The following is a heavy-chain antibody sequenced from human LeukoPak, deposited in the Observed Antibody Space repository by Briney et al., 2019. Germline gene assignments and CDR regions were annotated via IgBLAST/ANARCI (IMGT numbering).Heavy chain of an antibody. CDR2: IRYDGSNK. J-gene: IGHJ2*01. V-gene: IGHV3-30*02. CDR3: ARDSRQWLVDWYFDL. CDR1: GFTFSSYG. D-gene: IGHD6-19*01. Sequence: GGSLRLSCAASGFTFSSYGMHWVRQAPGKGLEWVAFIRYDGSNKYYADSVKGRFTISRDNSKNTLYLQMNSLRAEDTAVYYCARDSRQWLVDWYFDLWGRGTLVTVSS.